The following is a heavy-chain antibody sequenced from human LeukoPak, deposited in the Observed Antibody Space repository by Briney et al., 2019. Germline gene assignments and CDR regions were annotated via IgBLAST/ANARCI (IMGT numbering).Heavy chain of an antibody. J-gene: IGHJ2*01. CDR1: GYSISSGPY. V-gene: IGHV4-38-2*02. CDR2: IFLGETT. Sequence: SETLSLTCTVSGYSISSGPYWGWIRQPPGKGLEWVASIFLGETTYYNPSLKTRLTISVDTSKNQFSLKLNSVTAADTAVYYCASGGIAGWYFDLWGRGTLVTVSS. D-gene: IGHD1-14*01. CDR3: ASGGIAGWYFDL.